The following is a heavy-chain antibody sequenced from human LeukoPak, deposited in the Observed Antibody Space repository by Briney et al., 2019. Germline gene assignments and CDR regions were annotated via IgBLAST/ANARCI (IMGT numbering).Heavy chain of an antibody. V-gene: IGHV1-69*01. D-gene: IGHD2/OR15-2a*01. CDR2: IIPICSSL. J-gene: IGHJ6*03. CDR1: GVTFRRYG. CDR3: ARVISIGQPPYYYYMDG. Sequence: ASLKVSCTASGVTFRRYGISWVRQAPGLGLEWMGGIIPICSSLTYAQKFQGRFTITADESTTTANLQLSSLRSEDTAVYYCARVISIGQPPYYYYMDGWGKGTTVTVSS.